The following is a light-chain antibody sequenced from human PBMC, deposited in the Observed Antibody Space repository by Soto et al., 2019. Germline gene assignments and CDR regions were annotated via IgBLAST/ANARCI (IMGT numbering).Light chain of an antibody. Sequence: DIHMTQSPSSLFSSLGDRVTITCQATQDINIYLNWYQQKPGKAPNLLIYDASNLEIGVPSRFSGSGSGTHFTFTISSLKTEDIGTYYCQQYENIPTFGQGTRLEIK. CDR3: QQYENIPT. J-gene: IGKJ5*01. V-gene: IGKV1-33*01. CDR1: QDINIY. CDR2: DAS.